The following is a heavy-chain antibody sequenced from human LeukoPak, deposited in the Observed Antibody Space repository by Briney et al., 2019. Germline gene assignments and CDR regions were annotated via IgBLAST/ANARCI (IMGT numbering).Heavy chain of an antibody. CDR3: ATTYYDFWSGYYYFDY. J-gene: IGHJ4*02. CDR1: GYTFTSYG. V-gene: IGHV1-18*01. CDR2: ISAYNGNT. Sequence: GASVKVSRKASGYTFTSYGISWVRQAPGQGLEWMRWISAYNGNTNYAQKLQGRVTMTTDTSTSTAYMELRSLRSDDTAVYYCATTYYDFWSGYYYFDYWGQGTLVTVSS. D-gene: IGHD3-3*01.